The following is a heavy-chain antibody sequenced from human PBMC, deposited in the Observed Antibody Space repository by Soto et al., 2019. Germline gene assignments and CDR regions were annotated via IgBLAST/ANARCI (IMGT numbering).Heavy chain of an antibody. CDR3: ARSYIRSSYWFYP. D-gene: IGHD6-6*01. J-gene: IGHJ5*02. V-gene: IGHV1-46*04. CDR2: NNPSRGTT. CDR1: GYTFITYF. Sequence: QVQLVQSGAEVKKPGSSVKVSCKASGYTFITYFMHWVRQAPGQGLEWMGANNPSRGTTTYAQKLQDRFTLTRDTSASTVYMELSSLGSEGTAIYYCARSYIRSSYWFYPWGQGTLVNVFS.